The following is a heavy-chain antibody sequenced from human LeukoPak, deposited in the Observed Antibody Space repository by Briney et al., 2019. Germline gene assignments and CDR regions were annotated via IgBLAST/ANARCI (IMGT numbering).Heavy chain of an antibody. CDR2: IYYSGST. Sequence: SETLSLTCTVSGGSISSSSSYWGWIRQPPGKGLEWIGSIYYSGSTYYNPSLKSRVTISVDTSKNQFSLKLSSVTAADTAVYYCARNVLRYFDWFLDWGQGTLVTVSS. J-gene: IGHJ4*02. CDR3: ARNVLRYFDWFLD. V-gene: IGHV4-39*01. CDR1: GGSISSSSSY. D-gene: IGHD3-9*01.